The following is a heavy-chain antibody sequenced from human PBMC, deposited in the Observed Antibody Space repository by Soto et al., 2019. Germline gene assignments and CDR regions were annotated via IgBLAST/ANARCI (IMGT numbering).Heavy chain of an antibody. V-gene: IGHV4-39*01. CDR3: AKKLPRTGRFDS. CDR1: GAAIASTTYF. J-gene: IGHJ4*02. Sequence: PSETLSLTCSLFGAAIASTTYFWAWISQPSGKGLEWVGSIYHSGKTHYNPSLKSRTKISVDRSRKQFSLQVSSVTAADTAVYYCAKKLPRTGRFDSWGQGTVVTVS. CDR2: IYHSGKT. D-gene: IGHD6-6*01.